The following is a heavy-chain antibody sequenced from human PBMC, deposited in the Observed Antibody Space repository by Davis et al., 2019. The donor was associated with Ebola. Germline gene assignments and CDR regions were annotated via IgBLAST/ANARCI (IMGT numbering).Heavy chain of an antibody. J-gene: IGHJ5*02. CDR1: GFTFSSYA. Sequence: ESLKISCAASGFTFSSYAMHWVRQPPGKGLEWIGEINHSGSTNYNPSLKSRVTISVDTSKNQFSLKLSSVTAADTAVYYCARDGYYDFWSGYYRSPNWFDPWGQGTLVTVSS. CDR3: ARDGYYDFWSGYYRSPNWFDP. CDR2: INHSGST. D-gene: IGHD3-3*01. V-gene: IGHV4-34*01.